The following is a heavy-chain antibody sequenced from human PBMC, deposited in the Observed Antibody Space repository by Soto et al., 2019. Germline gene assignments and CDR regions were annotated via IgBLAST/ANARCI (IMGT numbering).Heavy chain of an antibody. CDR1: GFTFSSYS. CDR3: ARDLHCSGGSCFYYYYYGMDV. CDR2: ISSSSSTI. J-gene: IGHJ6*02. D-gene: IGHD2-15*01. V-gene: IGHV3-48*02. Sequence: GGSLRLSCAASGFTFSSYSMNWVRQAPGKGLEWVSYISSSSSTIYYADSVKGRFTISRDNAKNSLYLQMNSLRDEDTAVYYCARDLHCSGGSCFYYYYYGMDVWGQGTTVTVSS.